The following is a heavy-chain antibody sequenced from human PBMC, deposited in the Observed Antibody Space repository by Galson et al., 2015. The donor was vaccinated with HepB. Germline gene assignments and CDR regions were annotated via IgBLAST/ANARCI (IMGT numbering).Heavy chain of an antibody. V-gene: IGHV5-51*01. CDR1: GYSFTSYW. Sequence: QSGAEVKKPGESLKISCKGSGYSFTSYWIGWVRQMPGKGLEWMGIIYPGDSDTRYSPSFQGQVTISADKSISTAYLQWSSLKASDTAMYYCARHLMATSTYYYGMDVWGQGTTVTVSS. CDR2: IYPGDSDT. J-gene: IGHJ6*02. CDR3: ARHLMATSTYYYGMDV. D-gene: IGHD5-24*01.